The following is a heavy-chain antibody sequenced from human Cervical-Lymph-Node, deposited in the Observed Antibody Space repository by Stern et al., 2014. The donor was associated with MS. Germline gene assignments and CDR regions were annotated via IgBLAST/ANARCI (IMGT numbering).Heavy chain of an antibody. J-gene: IGHJ4*02. CDR2: SQNGGAT. D-gene: IGHD5-18*01. CDR3: ARVGRGYISGYSFDY. Sequence: EAQLVESGGGLIQPGGSLRLSCAASGFTVSSSYMSWVRPAPGKGLEWVSASQNGGATYYADSVKGRFTISRDNSKNTLYFQMSSRRAEDTAVYYCARVGRGYISGYSFDYWAQGTLVTVSS. CDR1: GFTVSSSY. V-gene: IGHV3-53*01.